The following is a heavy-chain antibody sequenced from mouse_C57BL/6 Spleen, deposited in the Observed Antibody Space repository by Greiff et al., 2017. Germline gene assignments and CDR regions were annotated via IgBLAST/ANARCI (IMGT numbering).Heavy chain of an antibody. CDR1: GYTFTDYY. Sequence: VQLQQSGPELVKPGASVKISCKASGYTFTDYYMNWVKQSHGKSLEWIGDINPNNGGTSYNQKFKGKATLTVDKSSSTAYMELRSLTSEDSAVYYCARSLYDGYYVVFAYWGQGTLVTVSA. CDR2: INPNNGGT. J-gene: IGHJ3*01. V-gene: IGHV1-26*01. CDR3: ARSLYDGYYVVFAY. D-gene: IGHD2-3*01.